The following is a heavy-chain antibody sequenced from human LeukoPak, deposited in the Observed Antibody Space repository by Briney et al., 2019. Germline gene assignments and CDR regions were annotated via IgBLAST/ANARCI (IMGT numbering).Heavy chain of an antibody. J-gene: IGHJ6*02. CDR3: ARDPRVTKWLVQTIIYGMDV. Sequence: GRSLRLSCAASGFTFSSYAMHWVRQAPGKGLEWVAVISYDGSNKYYADSVKGRFTISRDNSKNTLYLQMNSLRAEDTAVYYCARDPRVTKWLVQTIIYGMDVWGQGTTVTVSS. CDR2: ISYDGSNK. CDR1: GFTFSSYA. V-gene: IGHV3-30-3*01. D-gene: IGHD6-19*01.